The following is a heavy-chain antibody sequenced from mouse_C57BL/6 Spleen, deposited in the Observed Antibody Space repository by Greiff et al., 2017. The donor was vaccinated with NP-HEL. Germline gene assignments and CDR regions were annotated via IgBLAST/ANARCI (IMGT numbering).Heavy chain of an antibody. V-gene: IGHV1-62-2*01. CDR2: FYPGSGSI. CDR3: ARHESQSMITTDYFDY. Sequence: VKLVESGAELVKPGASVKLSCKASGYTFTEYTIHWVKQRSGQGLEWIGWFYPGSGSIKYNEKFKDKATLTADKSSSTVYMELSRLTSEDSAVYFCARHESQSMITTDYFDYWGQGTTLTVSS. J-gene: IGHJ2*01. CDR1: GYTFTEYT. D-gene: IGHD2-4*01.